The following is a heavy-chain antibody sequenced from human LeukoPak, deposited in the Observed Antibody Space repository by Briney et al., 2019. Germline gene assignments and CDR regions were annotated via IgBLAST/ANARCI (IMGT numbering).Heavy chain of an antibody. CDR2: ISYDGSNK. Sequence: PGRSLRLSCAASGFTFSSYAMHWVRQAPGKGLEWVAVISYDGSNKHYADSVKGRFTISRDKSKNTLYLQMNSLRGEDTAVYYCAREAVEQQLYGMDVWGQGTTVTVSS. CDR1: GFTFSSYA. D-gene: IGHD6-13*01. J-gene: IGHJ6*02. V-gene: IGHV3-30-3*01. CDR3: AREAVEQQLYGMDV.